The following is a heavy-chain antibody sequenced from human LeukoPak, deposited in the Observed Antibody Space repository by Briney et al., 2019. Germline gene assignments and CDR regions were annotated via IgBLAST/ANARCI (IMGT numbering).Heavy chain of an antibody. J-gene: IGHJ2*01. CDR2: IIPIFGTA. CDR3: AREGDCSGGSCPYWYFDL. D-gene: IGHD2-15*01. CDR1: GGTLSSYA. V-gene: IGHV1-69*01. Sequence: ASVKVSCKASGGTLSSYAISWVRQAPGQGLEWMGEIIPIFGTADYAQKFQGRVTITADESTSTAYMELSSLRSEDTAVYYCAREGDCSGGSCPYWYFDLWGRGTLVTVSS.